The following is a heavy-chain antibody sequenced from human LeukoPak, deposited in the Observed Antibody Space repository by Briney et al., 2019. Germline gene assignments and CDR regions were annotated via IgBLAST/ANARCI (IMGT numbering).Heavy chain of an antibody. D-gene: IGHD4-23*01. CDR2: ISGSGSTV. J-gene: IGHJ5*01. CDR1: GFTFSDYY. CDR3: TRDRGNSDPGDWFDS. V-gene: IGHV3-11*01. Sequence: GGSLRLSCAASGFTFSDYYMSWIRQAPGKGLEWVSYISGSGSTVYYAASVRGRFTISRDNAKNSLFLQMNSLRAEDTAVYYCTRDRGNSDPGDWFDSWGQGTLVTVSS.